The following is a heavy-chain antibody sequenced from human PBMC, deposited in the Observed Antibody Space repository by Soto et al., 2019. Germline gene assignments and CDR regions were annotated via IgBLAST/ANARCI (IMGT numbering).Heavy chain of an antibody. CDR2: IYYSGST. CDR3: ARAKIAAAGLTFDY. D-gene: IGHD6-13*01. CDR1: GGSISSGGYY. V-gene: IGHV4-31*03. Sequence: SETLSLTCTVSGGSISSGGYYWSWIRQHPGKGLEWIGYIYYSGSTYYNPSLKSRVTISVNTPKNQFSLKLSSVTAADTAVYYCARAKIAAAGLTFDYWGQGTLVTVSS. J-gene: IGHJ4*02.